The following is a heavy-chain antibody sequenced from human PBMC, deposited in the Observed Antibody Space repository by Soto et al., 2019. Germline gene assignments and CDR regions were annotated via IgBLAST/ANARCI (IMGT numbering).Heavy chain of an antibody. D-gene: IGHD3-16*01. V-gene: IGHV3-23*01. CDR1: GFTFTNYA. J-gene: IGHJ4*01. CDR3: AKDVQRRWTYVRH. Sequence: EVQLFESGGGLVHPGGFLRLSCAASGFTFTNYAMGWVRQARGKGLEWVSGITSAGDSRFYADSVKGRFTISKDDSTATLFLEMSNLRAEDTAIYYFAKDVQRRWTYVRHWGHGTLVTVSS. CDR2: ITSAGDSR.